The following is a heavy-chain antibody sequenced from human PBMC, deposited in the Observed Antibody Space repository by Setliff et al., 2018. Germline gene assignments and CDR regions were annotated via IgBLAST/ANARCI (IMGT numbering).Heavy chain of an antibody. Sequence: KSSETLSLTCAVYGGSFSGYYWSWIRQPPEKGLEWIGEISRSGSTNYNPSLKSRVTISIDTSKNQFSLKLTSVTAADTAVYYCARVLVLGYNWFDPWGQGTLVTVSS. D-gene: IGHD3-10*01. CDR3: ARVLVLGYNWFDP. V-gene: IGHV4-34*01. CDR1: GGSFSGYY. J-gene: IGHJ5*02. CDR2: ISRSGST.